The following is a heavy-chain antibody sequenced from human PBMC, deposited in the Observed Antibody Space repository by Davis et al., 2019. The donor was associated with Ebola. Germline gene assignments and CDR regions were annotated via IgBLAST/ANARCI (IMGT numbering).Heavy chain of an antibody. CDR2: IYPGDSDT. J-gene: IGHJ6*02. Sequence: GESLKISCKGSGYSFTSYWIGWVRQLPGKGLEWMGIIYPGDSDTRYSPSFQGQVTIYADKSISTAYLQWSSLKASDTAMYYCARLGDIVVVPAAQQDYYYGMDVWGQGTTVTVSS. D-gene: IGHD2-2*01. CDR1: GYSFTSYW. V-gene: IGHV5-51*01. CDR3: ARLGDIVVVPAAQQDYYYGMDV.